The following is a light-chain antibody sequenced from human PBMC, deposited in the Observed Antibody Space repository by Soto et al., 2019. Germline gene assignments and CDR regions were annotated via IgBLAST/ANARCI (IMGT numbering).Light chain of an antibody. CDR3: QQRSNWPWT. Sequence: ETVLTHSPATLSLSPGEGATLSFRASQSVSSFLALYQHKPGQAPRLLIYDASNRATGIPARFSGSGSGTDFTLTISSLEPEDFAVYYCQQRSNWPWTFGQGTKVDIK. CDR1: QSVSSF. J-gene: IGKJ1*01. V-gene: IGKV3-11*01. CDR2: DAS.